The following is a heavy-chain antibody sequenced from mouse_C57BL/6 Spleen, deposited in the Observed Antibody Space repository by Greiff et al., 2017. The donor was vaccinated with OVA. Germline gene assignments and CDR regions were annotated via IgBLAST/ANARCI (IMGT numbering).Heavy chain of an antibody. J-gene: IGHJ4*01. V-gene: IGHV1-82*01. Sequence: QVQLQQSGPELVKPGASVKISCKASGYAFSSSWMNWVKQRPGKGLEWIGRIYPGDGDTNYNGKFKGKATLTADKSSSTAYMHLSSLTSEDSAVYFCARGSPMDYWGQGTSVTVSS. CDR3: ARGSPMDY. CDR2: IYPGDGDT. CDR1: GYAFSSSW.